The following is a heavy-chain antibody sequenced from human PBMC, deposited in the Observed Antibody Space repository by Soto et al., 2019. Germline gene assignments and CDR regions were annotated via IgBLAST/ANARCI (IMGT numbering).Heavy chain of an antibody. D-gene: IGHD1-1*01. CDR1: AITSSSDA. V-gene: IGHV3-30-3*01. CDR2: ISYDGSNK. CDR3: ARQLYGRDV. J-gene: IGHJ6*02. Sequence: WRSLRLSGAAAAITSSSDAMHWVRQAPGKGLEWVAVISYDGSNKYYAASVKGRFTRSRDNSKTTLYLQMNSLRAEDTAVYYCARQLYGRDVWGQGTTVAVSS.